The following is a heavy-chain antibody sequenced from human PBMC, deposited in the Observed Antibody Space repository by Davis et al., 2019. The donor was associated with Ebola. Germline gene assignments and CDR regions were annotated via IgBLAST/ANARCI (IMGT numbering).Heavy chain of an antibody. Sequence: SETLSLTCTVSGGSISSSDYYWGWIRQPPGKGLEWIGYIYYTGSAYYNPSLKSRVTISVDTSKNQFSLKLSSVTAADTAVYYCARQQCSGTSCYYYYYYYVMDVWGQGTTVTVSS. CDR2: IYYTGSA. CDR1: GGSISSSDYY. V-gene: IGHV4-39*01. D-gene: IGHD2-2*01. CDR3: ARQQCSGTSCYYYYYYYVMDV. J-gene: IGHJ6*02.